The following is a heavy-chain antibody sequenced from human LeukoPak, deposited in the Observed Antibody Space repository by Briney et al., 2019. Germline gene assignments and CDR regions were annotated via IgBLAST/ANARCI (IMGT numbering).Heavy chain of an antibody. J-gene: IGHJ4*02. D-gene: IGHD4-23*01. CDR2: IKQDGSEK. Sequence: GGSLRPSCAASGFTVSSNYMSWVRQAPGKGLEWVANIKQDGSEKYYVDSVKGRFTISRDNAKNSLYLQMNSLRAEDTAVYYCARDYGGKPLDYWGQGTLVTVSS. V-gene: IGHV3-7*01. CDR3: ARDYGGKPLDY. CDR1: GFTVSSNY.